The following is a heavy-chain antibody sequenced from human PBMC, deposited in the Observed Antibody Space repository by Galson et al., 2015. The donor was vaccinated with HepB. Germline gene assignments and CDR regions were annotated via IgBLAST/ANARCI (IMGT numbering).Heavy chain of an antibody. D-gene: IGHD1-7*01. CDR3: ARVGRAGTTRVRAFDI. V-gene: IGHV1-18*04. CDR1: GYTFTSYG. Sequence: SVKVSCKASGYTFTSYGISWVRQAPGQGLEWMGWISAYNGNTNYAQKLQGRVTMTTDTSTSTAYMELRSLRSDDTAVYYCARVGRAGTTRVRAFDIWGQGTMVTVSS. J-gene: IGHJ3*02. CDR2: ISAYNGNT.